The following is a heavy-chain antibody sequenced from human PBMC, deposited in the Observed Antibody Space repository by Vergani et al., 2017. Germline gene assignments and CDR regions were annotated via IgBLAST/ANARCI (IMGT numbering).Heavy chain of an antibody. CDR3: ARGGFDCSSTSCYNWSDP. J-gene: IGHJ5*02. CDR1: GGSISSGSYY. V-gene: IGHV4-61*02. CDR2: IYTSGST. D-gene: IGHD2-2*01. Sequence: QVQLQESGPGLVKPSQTLSLTCTVSGGSISSGSYYWSWIRQPAGKGLEWIGRIYTSGSTNYNPSLKSRVTISVDTSKNQFSLKLSSVTAADTAVYYCARGGFDCSSTSCYNWSDPWGQGTLVTVSS.